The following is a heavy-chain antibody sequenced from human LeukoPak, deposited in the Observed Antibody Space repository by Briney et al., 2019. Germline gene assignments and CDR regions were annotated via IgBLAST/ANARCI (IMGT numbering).Heavy chain of an antibody. CDR1: GFTFSGYY. CDR3: AGDRGAVAATWFDY. CDR2: IGSSSTYT. Sequence: PGGSLRLSCAASGFTFSGYYMSWVRQAPGKGLEWVSCIGSSSTYTNYADSVKGRFTISRDNAKNSLYLQMDGLRAEDTAVYYCAGDRGAVAATWFDYWCQGTLVTVSS. J-gene: IGHJ4*02. D-gene: IGHD6-19*01. V-gene: IGHV3-11*05.